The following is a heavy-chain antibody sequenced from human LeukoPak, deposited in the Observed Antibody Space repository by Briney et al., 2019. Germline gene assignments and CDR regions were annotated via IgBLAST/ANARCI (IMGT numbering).Heavy chain of an antibody. D-gene: IGHD6-19*01. Sequence: PSETLSLTCAVSGGSITSLYCNWIRQPPGKGLEWIGEINHSGSTNYNPSLKSRVTISVDTSKNQFSLKLSSVTAADTAVYYCARGYGSGWYQKGFDYWGQGTLVTVSS. CDR2: INHSGST. J-gene: IGHJ4*02. CDR1: GGSITSLY. CDR3: ARGYGSGWYQKGFDY. V-gene: IGHV4-34*01.